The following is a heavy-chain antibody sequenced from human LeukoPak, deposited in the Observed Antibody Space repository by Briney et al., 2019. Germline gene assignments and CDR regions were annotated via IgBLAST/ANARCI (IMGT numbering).Heavy chain of an antibody. Sequence: GASVKVSCKASGYTFTNYGFSWVRQAPGHGLEWIGWVSAYSGKTQFSQRFEGRVTMTTDTSTSTAYVELRTLRPDDTAVYYCAREGEDIVALPEFWGQGTLVTVSS. CDR3: AREGEDIVALPEF. CDR1: GYTFTNYG. D-gene: IGHD2-15*01. CDR2: VSAYSGKT. V-gene: IGHV1-18*01. J-gene: IGHJ4*02.